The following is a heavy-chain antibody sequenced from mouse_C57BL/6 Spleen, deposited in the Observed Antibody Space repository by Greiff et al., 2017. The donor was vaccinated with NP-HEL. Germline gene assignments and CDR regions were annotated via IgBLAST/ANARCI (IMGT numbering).Heavy chain of an antibody. Sequence: VQLQQSDAELVKPGASVKISCKVSGYTFTDHTIHWMKQRPEQGLEWIGYIYPRDGSTKYNETFKGKATLTADKSSSTAYMQLNSLTSEDSAGYFCARRYGYDGIYAMDYWGQGTSVTVSS. J-gene: IGHJ4*01. V-gene: IGHV1-78*01. D-gene: IGHD2-2*01. CDR1: GYTFTDHT. CDR2: IYPRDGST. CDR3: ARRYGYDGIYAMDY.